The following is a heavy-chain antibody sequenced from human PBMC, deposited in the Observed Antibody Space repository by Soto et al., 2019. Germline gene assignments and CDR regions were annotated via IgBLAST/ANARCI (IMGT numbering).Heavy chain of an antibody. Sequence: GGSLRLSCAASGFTFSSYAMSWVRQAPGKGLEWVSAISGSGGSTYYADSVKGRFTISRDNSKNTLYLQMNSLRDEDTAVYYCAKQPLYAPRYFDLWGRGTLVTVSS. J-gene: IGHJ2*01. D-gene: IGHD4-17*01. CDR2: ISGSGGST. CDR1: GFTFSSYA. CDR3: AKQPLYAPRYFDL. V-gene: IGHV3-23*01.